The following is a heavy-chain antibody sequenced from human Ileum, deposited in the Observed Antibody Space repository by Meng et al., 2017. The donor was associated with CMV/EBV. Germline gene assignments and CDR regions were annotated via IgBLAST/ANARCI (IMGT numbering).Heavy chain of an antibody. CDR2: ISYSGNT. Sequence: GSLRLSCAVYGGSFSGYYWSWIRQPPGKGLEWIGYISYSGNTNYNPSLKSRLTIEVDTSRNQFSLKLTSVSAADTAMYYCARETSGWSTGIDYWGQGTLVTVSS. D-gene: IGHD6-19*01. J-gene: IGHJ4*02. CDR1: GGSFSGYY. CDR3: ARETSGWSTGIDY. V-gene: IGHV4-59*01.